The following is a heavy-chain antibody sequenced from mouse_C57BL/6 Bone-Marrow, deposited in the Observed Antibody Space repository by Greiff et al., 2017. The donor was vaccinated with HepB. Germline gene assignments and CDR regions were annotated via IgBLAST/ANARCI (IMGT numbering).Heavy chain of an antibody. CDR1: GYAFSSYW. CDR3: ARGALRWYYFDY. D-gene: IGHD1-1*02. Sequence: VQLQQSGAELVKPGASVKISCKASGYAFSSYWMNWVKQRPGKGLEWIGQIYPGDGDTNYNGKFKGKATLTADKSSSTAYMQLSSLTSEDSAVYFCARGALRWYYFDYWGQGTTLTVSS. CDR2: IYPGDGDT. V-gene: IGHV1-80*01. J-gene: IGHJ2*01.